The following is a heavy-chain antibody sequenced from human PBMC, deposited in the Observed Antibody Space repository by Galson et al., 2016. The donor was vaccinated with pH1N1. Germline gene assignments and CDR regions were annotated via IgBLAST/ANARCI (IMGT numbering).Heavy chain of an antibody. J-gene: IGHJ6*01. CDR1: GYIFTDYY. CDR2: VDPENGKT. CDR3: PTWEEMVGVVRVGYYSYAMQV. V-gene: IGHV1-69-2*01. Sequence: VKVSCKVSGYIFTDYYMHWVRQAPGKGLEWLGLVDPENGKTKYAEKFQGRVTIIADTSSDTAYMAMDSLTYEDTAIYYCPTWEEMVGVVRVGYYSYAMQVWGQGTTVTVSS. D-gene: IGHD3-3*01.